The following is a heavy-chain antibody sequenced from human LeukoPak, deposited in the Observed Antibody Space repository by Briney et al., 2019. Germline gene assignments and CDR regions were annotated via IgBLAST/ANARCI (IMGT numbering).Heavy chain of an antibody. Sequence: GGSLRLSCAASGFTFNSYAMSWVRQAPGKGLEWVSSISGSGGSTYYADSVKGRFTISRDNSKNTLYLQMNSLRAEDTAVYYCARPNSVSHYFDAFDIWGQGTMVTVSS. D-gene: IGHD1-26*01. CDR3: ARPNSVSHYFDAFDI. J-gene: IGHJ3*02. V-gene: IGHV3-23*01. CDR1: GFTFNSYA. CDR2: ISGSGGST.